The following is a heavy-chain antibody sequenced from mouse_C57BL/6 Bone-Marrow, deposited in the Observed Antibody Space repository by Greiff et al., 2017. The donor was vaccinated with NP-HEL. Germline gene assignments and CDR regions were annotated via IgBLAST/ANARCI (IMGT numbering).Heavy chain of an antibody. CDR3: TRGTTVVARFDS. J-gene: IGHJ2*01. Sequence: VQLQQSGAELVRPGASVTLSCKASGYTFTDYEMHWVKQTPVHGLEWIGAIDPETGGTAYNQKFKGKAILTADKSSSTAYMELRSLTSEDSAVYYCTRGTTVVARFDSWGQGTTLTVSS. CDR2: IDPETGGT. V-gene: IGHV1-15*01. CDR1: GYTFTDYE. D-gene: IGHD1-1*01.